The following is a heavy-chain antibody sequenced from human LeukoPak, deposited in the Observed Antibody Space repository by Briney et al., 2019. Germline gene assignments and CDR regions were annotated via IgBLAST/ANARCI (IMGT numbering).Heavy chain of an antibody. CDR3: ARETPDAFDI. Sequence: GASLRLSCVASGITFSSYSMNWVRQAPGKGLEWVSYISSSSSTLYYAHSVKGRFTISRVNAKNSLYLQMNSLRDEDTAVYYCARETPDAFDIWGQGTMVTVS. J-gene: IGHJ3*02. CDR2: ISSSSSTL. V-gene: IGHV3-48*02. D-gene: IGHD1-14*01. CDR1: GITFSSYS.